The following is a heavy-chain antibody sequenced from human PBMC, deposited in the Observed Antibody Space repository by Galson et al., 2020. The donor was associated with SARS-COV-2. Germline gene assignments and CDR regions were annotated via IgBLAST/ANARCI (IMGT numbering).Heavy chain of an antibody. V-gene: IGHV3-73*01. CDR3: TVGYCSSTPCYPRFDP. CDR2: VKSKTTSYAT. J-gene: IGHJ5*02. D-gene: IGHD2-2*01. Sequence: GESLKISCAASGFTFSGSAIYWVRQASGKGLEWVGRVKSKTTSYATAYAASVKGRFTISRDDSRNTAYLQMNSLKTEDTALYYWTVGYCSSTPCYPRFDPWGQGTLVAVSS. CDR1: GFTFSGSA.